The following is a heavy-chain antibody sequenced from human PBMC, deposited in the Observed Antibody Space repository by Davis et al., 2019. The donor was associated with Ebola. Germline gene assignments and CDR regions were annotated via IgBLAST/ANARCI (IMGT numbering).Heavy chain of an antibody. J-gene: IGHJ6*02. D-gene: IGHD6-13*01. V-gene: IGHV4-59*01. CDR3: ARGGRSSSHTYYYYYYGMDV. CDR2: IYYSGST. CDR1: GGSISSYY. Sequence: SETLSLTCTVSGGSISSYYWSWIRQPPGKGLEWIGYIYYSGSTNYNPSLKSRVTISVDTSKNQFSLKLSSVTAADTAVYYCARGGRSSSHTYYYYYYGMDVWGQGTTVTVSS.